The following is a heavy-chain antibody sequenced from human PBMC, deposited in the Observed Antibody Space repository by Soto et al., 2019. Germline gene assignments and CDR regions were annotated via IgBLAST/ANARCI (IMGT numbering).Heavy chain of an antibody. CDR2: IYYSGST. Sequence: PSETLSLTCTVSGGSISSSSYYWGWIRQPPGKGLEWIGSIYYSGSTYYNPSLKSRVTIPVDTSKNQFSLKLSSVTAADTAVYYCARTQGYGPNWYFDLWGRCTLVSVSS. J-gene: IGHJ2*01. CDR3: ARTQGYGPNWYFDL. V-gene: IGHV4-39*01. CDR1: GGSISSSSYY. D-gene: IGHD1-1*01.